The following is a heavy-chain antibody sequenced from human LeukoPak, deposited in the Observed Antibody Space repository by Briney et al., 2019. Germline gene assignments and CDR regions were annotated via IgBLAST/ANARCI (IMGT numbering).Heavy chain of an antibody. CDR3: AKDTVAVAGRNWFDP. D-gene: IGHD6-19*01. CDR2: ISGSGGST. J-gene: IGHJ5*02. Sequence: PGGSLRLSCAASGFTFSSYAMSWVRQAPGKGLEWVSAISGSGGSTYYADSVKGRFTISRDNSKNTLYLQMNSLRAGDTAVYYCAKDTVAVAGRNWFDPWGQGTLVTVSS. V-gene: IGHV3-23*01. CDR1: GFTFSSYA.